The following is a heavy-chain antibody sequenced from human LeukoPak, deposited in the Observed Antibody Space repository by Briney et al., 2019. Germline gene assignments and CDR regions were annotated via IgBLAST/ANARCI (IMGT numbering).Heavy chain of an antibody. J-gene: IGHJ3*02. V-gene: IGHV3-15*01. CDR2: IKSKTDGGTT. CDR3: TTEYGGYSYGYVAFDI. CDR1: GFTFSNAW. D-gene: IGHD5-18*01. Sequence: PGGSLRLSCAASGFTFSNAWMSWVRQAPGKGLEWVGRIKSKTDGGTTDYAAPMKGRFTISRDDSKNTLNLQMDSLKTEDTAVYYCTTEYGGYSYGYVAFDIWGPGTMVTVSS.